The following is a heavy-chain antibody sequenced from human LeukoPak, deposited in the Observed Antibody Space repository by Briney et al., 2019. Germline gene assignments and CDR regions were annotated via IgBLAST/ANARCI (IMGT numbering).Heavy chain of an antibody. Sequence: GSLKLSCAASGFTFSSYAMSWVRQTPGQGLEWVSSISGSGDDTRYADVVKGRFTISRDTSKNTMYLQMNSLRGGDSAVYYCAKSQGGEVYYYYGMDVWGQGTTVTVSS. CDR2: ISGSGDDT. J-gene: IGHJ6*02. CDR3: AKSQGGEVYYYYGMDV. CDR1: GFTFSSYA. V-gene: IGHV3-23*01. D-gene: IGHD2-21*01.